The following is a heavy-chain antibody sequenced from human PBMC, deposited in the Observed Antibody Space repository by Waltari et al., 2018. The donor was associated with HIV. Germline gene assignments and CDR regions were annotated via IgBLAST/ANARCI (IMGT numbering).Heavy chain of an antibody. J-gene: IGHJ6*02. CDR2: INHSGST. Sequence: QVQLQQWGAGLLKPSETLSLTCAVYGGSFSGYYWSWLRQPPGKGLEWIGEINHSGSTNYNPSLKSRVTISVDTSKNQFSLKLSSVTAADTAVYYCARGGGSYYGYYYYYGMDVWGQGTTVTVSS. V-gene: IGHV4-34*01. CDR1: GGSFSGYY. CDR3: ARGGGSYYGYYYYYGMDV. D-gene: IGHD1-26*01.